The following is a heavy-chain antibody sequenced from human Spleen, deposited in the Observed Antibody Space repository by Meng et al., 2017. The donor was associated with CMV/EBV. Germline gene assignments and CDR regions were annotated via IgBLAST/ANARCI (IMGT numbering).Heavy chain of an antibody. CDR2: IFPSGGTT. CDR3: AVLPCSGGKCPPNFDY. J-gene: IGHJ4*02. V-gene: IGHV1-46*01. D-gene: IGHD2-15*01. Sequence: ASVKVSCKTSKYTFSTYHMFWVRQAPGQGLEWMGLIFPSGGTTDYAQKFQGRLNMTRDKSTTTVYMELSSLRSEDTAIYYCAVLPCSGGKCPPNFDYWGQGTLVTVSS. CDR1: KYTFSTYH.